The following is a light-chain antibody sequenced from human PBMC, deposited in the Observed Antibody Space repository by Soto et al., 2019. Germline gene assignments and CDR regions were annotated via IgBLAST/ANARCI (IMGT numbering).Light chain of an antibody. Sequence: QSVLTQPPSASGSPGQAVTISCTGASSYVGGYNYVSWYQQHPGKAPKLVIYEVSNRPSGVSNRFSGSKSVNTASLTISGLQAEDEADYYCSSYTSSSTKGFGTGTKVTV. V-gene: IGLV2-14*01. J-gene: IGLJ1*01. CDR1: SSYVGGYNY. CDR2: EVS. CDR3: SSYTSSSTKG.